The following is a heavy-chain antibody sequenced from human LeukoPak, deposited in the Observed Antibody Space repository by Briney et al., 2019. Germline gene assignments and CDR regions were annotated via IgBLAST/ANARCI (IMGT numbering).Heavy chain of an antibody. CDR3: ARRRRPPRKTFDY. Sequence: GSLRLSCAASGFTFSSYWMSWIRQPPGKGLEWIGYIYYSGSTNYNPSLKSRVTISVDTSKNQFSLKLSSVTAADTAVYYCARRRRPPRKTFDYWGQGTLVTVSS. CDR2: IYYSGST. J-gene: IGHJ4*02. V-gene: IGHV4-59*12. CDR1: GFTFSSYW.